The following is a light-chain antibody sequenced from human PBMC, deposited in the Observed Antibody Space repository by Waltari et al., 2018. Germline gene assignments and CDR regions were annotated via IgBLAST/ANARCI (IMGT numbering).Light chain of an antibody. CDR1: QTSKSSH. CDR3: QQYGSSPYT. Sequence: ESVLTQSPGTLSLSPGERVTLSCRASQTSKSSHLAWYQQKAGPDPRLLIYGASSRATGIPDRFSGGGSGTDFTLTINRLQPEDFAVYHCQQYGSSPYTFGQGTKLAIK. V-gene: IGKV3-20*01. J-gene: IGKJ2*01. CDR2: GAS.